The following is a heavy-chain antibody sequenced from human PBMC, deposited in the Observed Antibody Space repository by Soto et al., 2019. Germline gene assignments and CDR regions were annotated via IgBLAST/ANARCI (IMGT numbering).Heavy chain of an antibody. V-gene: IGHV3-72*01. CDR3: ARATIAVPTTPYPYYNMDV. CDR1: GFIFSDYF. D-gene: IGHD6-19*01. CDR2: IRNTARSHTT. J-gene: IGHJ6*02. Sequence: GGSLRLSCAASGFIFSDYFMDWVRQAPGKGLEWVGRIRNTARSHTTEYDASVKDRFSISRDDSTNSLYLQMNSLRTEDTAIYYCARATIAVPTTPYPYYNMDVWGQGTAVTVSS.